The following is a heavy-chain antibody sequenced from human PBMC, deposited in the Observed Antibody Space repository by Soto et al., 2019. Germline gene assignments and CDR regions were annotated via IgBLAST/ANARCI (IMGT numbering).Heavy chain of an antibody. D-gene: IGHD6-19*01. CDR3: ASDMNSSGWYLGYYYYYGMDV. V-gene: IGHV1-2*02. CDR2: INPNSGGT. Sequence: QVQLVQSGAEVKKPGASVKVSCKASGYTFTGYYMHWVRQAPGQGLEWMGWINPNSGGTNYAQKFQGRVTMTRDTSISTAYMELSRLRSDDTAVYYCASDMNSSGWYLGYYYYYGMDVWGQGTTVTVSS. J-gene: IGHJ6*02. CDR1: GYTFTGYY.